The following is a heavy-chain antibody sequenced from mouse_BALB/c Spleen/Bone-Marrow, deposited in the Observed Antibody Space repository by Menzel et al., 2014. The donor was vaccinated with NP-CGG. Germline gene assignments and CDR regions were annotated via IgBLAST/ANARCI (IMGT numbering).Heavy chain of an antibody. CDR2: IYPGNVNT. V-gene: IGHV1S56*01. CDR1: GYTFTSYY. D-gene: IGHD2-14*01. Sequence: VQLQQSGPELVKPGASVRISCKASGYTFTSYYIHWVKQRPGQGLGWIGWIYPGNVNTNYNEKFKGKATLTADKSSSTAYMQLSSLTSEDSAVYFCARGGYDGAWFAYWGQGTLVTVSA. CDR3: ARGGYDGAWFAY. J-gene: IGHJ3*01.